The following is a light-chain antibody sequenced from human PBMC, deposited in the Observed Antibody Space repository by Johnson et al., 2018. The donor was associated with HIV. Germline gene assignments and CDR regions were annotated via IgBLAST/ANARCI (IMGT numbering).Light chain of an antibody. CDR2: RNN. CDR1: SSNIGSNT. CDR3: AAWDDSLNCSYV. J-gene: IGLJ1*01. Sequence: QSVLTQSPSASGPPGQRVTISCSGSSSNIGSNTVNWYQQLPGTAPKLLIYRNNQRPSGVPDRFSGSKSGTSASLAISGLPAEDEADYYCAAWDDSLNCSYVFGTGTKVTVL. V-gene: IGLV1-44*01.